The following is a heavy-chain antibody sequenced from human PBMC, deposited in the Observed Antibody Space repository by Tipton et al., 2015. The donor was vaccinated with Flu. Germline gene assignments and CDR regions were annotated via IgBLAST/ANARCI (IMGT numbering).Heavy chain of an antibody. Sequence: SLRLSCAASGFTFSYYAMNWVRLAPGKGLEWVANIKQDGSEKYYVDSVKGRFTISRDNAKNSLYLQMNSLRAEDTAVYYCARAIGAAGGFWGQGTLVPVSS. CDR1: GFTFSYYA. J-gene: IGHJ4*02. D-gene: IGHD6-13*01. CDR3: ARAIGAAGGF. CDR2: IKQDGSEK. V-gene: IGHV3-7*04.